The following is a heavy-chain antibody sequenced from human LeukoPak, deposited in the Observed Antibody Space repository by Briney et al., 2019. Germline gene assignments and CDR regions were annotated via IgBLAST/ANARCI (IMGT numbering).Heavy chain of an antibody. J-gene: IGHJ6*02. Sequence: PSQTLSLTCTVSGGSISSGGYYWSWIRQHPGKGLEWIGYIYYSGSTYYNPSLKSRLTISVDTSKNQFSLKLSSVTAADTAVYYCARAVFGELYPSYYYYYGMDVWGQGTTVTVSS. CDR1: GGSISSGGYY. CDR3: ARAVFGELYPSYYYYYGMDV. V-gene: IGHV4-31*03. D-gene: IGHD3-10*01. CDR2: IYYSGST.